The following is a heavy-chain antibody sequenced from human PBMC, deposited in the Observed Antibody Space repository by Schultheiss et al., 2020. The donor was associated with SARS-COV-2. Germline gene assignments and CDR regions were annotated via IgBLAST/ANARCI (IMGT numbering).Heavy chain of an antibody. CDR3: AIPSRGYSYARDGSSH. V-gene: IGHV1-2*02. CDR2: INPNSGGT. Sequence: APVKVSCKASGYTFTGYYMHWVRQAPGQGLEWMGWINPNSGGTNYAQKFQGRVTMTRDTSISTAYMELSRLRSDDTAVYYCAIPSRGYSYARDGSSHWGQGTLVTVSS. CDR1: GYTFTGYY. D-gene: IGHD5-18*01. J-gene: IGHJ4*02.